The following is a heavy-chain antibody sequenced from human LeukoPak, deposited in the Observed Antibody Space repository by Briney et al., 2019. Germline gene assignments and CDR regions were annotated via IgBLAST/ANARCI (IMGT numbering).Heavy chain of an antibody. D-gene: IGHD5-12*01. CDR3: ATPTSMATTPSGYYYYGMDV. J-gene: IGHJ6*02. V-gene: IGHV6-1*01. Sequence: SQTLSLTCAISGDSVSSNSAAWNWIRQSPSRGLEWLGRTYYRSKWYNDYAVSVKSRITINPDTSKNQFSLKLSSVTAADTAVYYCATPTSMATTPSGYYYYGMDVWGQGTTVTVSS. CDR1: GDSVSSNSAA. CDR2: TYYRSKWYN.